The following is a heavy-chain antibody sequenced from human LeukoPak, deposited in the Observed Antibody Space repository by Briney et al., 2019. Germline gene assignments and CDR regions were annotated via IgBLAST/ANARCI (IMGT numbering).Heavy chain of an antibody. J-gene: IGHJ5*02. D-gene: IGHD3-10*01. CDR2: FYSSGTT. CDR3: ARDTGSWFDP. CDR1: GGSVSSGSYY. Sequence: SETLSLTCNVSGGSVSSGSYYWSWIRQPPGKGLEWIGYFYSSGTTNYNPSLKGRLTISKDTSKNQFSLKLSSVTAADTAVYYCARDTGSWFDPWGQGTLVTVSS. V-gene: IGHV4-61*01.